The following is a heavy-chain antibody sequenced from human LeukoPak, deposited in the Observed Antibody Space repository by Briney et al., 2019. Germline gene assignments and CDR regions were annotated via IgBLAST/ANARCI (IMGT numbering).Heavy chain of an antibody. Sequence: GGSLRLSCAASGFTFSDYYMSWIRQAPGKGLEWVSYINNSGSTIYYADSVKGRFTISRDNAKNSLYLQMNSLRAEDTAVYYCAKGPTPFIVATKWLSYYFDYWGQGTLVTVSS. CDR3: AKGPTPFIVATKWLSYYFDY. CDR2: INNSGSTI. CDR1: GFTFSDYY. D-gene: IGHD5-12*01. V-gene: IGHV3-11*01. J-gene: IGHJ4*02.